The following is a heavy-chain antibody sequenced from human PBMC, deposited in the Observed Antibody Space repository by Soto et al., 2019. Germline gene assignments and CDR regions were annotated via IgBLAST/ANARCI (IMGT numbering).Heavy chain of an antibody. Sequence: PGGSLRLSXAASGFTFSSYWMHWVRQAPGKGLVWVTRINSDGSSTSYADSVKGRFTISRDNAKNTLYLQMNSLRAEDTAVYYCARDPYGSGSYEGGYYYYYYGMDVWGQGTTVTVSS. CDR3: ARDPYGSGSYEGGYYYYYYGMDV. J-gene: IGHJ6*02. CDR1: GFTFSSYW. CDR2: INSDGSST. D-gene: IGHD3-10*01. V-gene: IGHV3-74*01.